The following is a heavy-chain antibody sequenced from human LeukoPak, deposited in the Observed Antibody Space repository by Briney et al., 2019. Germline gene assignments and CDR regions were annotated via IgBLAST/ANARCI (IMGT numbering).Heavy chain of an antibody. CDR1: GVSIIGYY. J-gene: IGHJ4*02. D-gene: IGHD1-26*01. V-gene: IGHV4-4*07. Sequence: SETLSLTCTVSGVSIIGYYWSWIRQPAGKGLEWIGRIYTSGSTNYNPSLKSRVTMSVDTSNNQFSLKLSSVTAADTAVYFCARDRTNLDGNYYVLDYWGQGTPVTVAS. CDR2: IYTSGST. CDR3: ARDRTNLDGNYYVLDY.